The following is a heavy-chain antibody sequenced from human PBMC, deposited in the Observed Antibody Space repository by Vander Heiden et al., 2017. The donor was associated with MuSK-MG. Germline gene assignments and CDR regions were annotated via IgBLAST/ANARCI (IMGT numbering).Heavy chain of an antibody. D-gene: IGHD6-13*01. CDR1: GFTFSDYY. V-gene: IGHV3-11*01. Sequence: QVQLVESGGGLVKPGGSLSLSCAASGFTFSDYYMSWIRQAPGKGLEWVSYISSSGSTIYYADSVKGRFTISRDNAKNSLYLQMNSLRAEDTAVYYCARLLSSWDYYYYGMDVWGQGTTVTVSS. CDR3: ARLLSSWDYYYYGMDV. J-gene: IGHJ6*02. CDR2: ISSSGSTI.